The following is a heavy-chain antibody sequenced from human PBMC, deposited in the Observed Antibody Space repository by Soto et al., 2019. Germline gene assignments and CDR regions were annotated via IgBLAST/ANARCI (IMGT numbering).Heavy chain of an antibody. CDR1: GFTFSSYW. V-gene: IGHV3-7*01. D-gene: IGHD1-1*01. Sequence: EVQLVESGGGLVQPGGSLRLSCAASGFTFSSYWMSWVRQAPGKGLEWVANIKQDGSEKYYVDSVKGRFTISRDNAKNSLYLQMNSLRAEDTAVYYCARDGVGWNDPYYYGMDVWGQGTTVTVSS. CDR2: IKQDGSEK. J-gene: IGHJ6*02. CDR3: ARDGVGWNDPYYYGMDV.